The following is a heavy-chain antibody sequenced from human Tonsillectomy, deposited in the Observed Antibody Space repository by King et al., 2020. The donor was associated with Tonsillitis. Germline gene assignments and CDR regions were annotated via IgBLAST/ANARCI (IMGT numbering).Heavy chain of an antibody. Sequence: MQLVQSGAEVKKPGSSVKVSCKASEGTFSSYGIKWVRQAPGQGLEWMGGITPVFGTANNAQKFQGRVTFSADASTGTVSMELSNLRSEDTAVYYCAKEGPVVRGIIINALEIWGQGTMVIVSP. J-gene: IGHJ3*02. CDR1: EGTFSSYG. D-gene: IGHD3-10*01. CDR2: ITPVFGTA. V-gene: IGHV1-69*01. CDR3: AKEGPVVRGIIINALEI.